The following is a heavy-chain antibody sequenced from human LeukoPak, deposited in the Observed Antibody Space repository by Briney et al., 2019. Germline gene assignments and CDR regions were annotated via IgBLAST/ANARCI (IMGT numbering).Heavy chain of an antibody. CDR2: IYHTGTT. J-gene: IGHJ4*02. V-gene: IGHV4-38-2*02. CDR3: ARGRSNGWFY. Sequence: PSETLSLTCTVSGYSISSDYYWGWIRQPPGKGLEWIGSIYHTGTTYYNPSLKSRVTISVDTSKNQFSLKLSSVTAADTAVYYCARGRSNGWFYWGQGTLVTVSS. CDR1: GYSISSDYY. D-gene: IGHD2-8*01.